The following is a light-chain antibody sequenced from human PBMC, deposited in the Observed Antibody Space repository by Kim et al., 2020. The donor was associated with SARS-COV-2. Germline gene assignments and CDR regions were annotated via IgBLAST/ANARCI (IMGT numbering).Light chain of an antibody. CDR1: QGIWGY. V-gene: IGKV1-39*01. Sequence: DIQVTQSPSSLSASVGDGVTITCRASQGIWGYLNWYQQKPGNAPKLLIYAASTLQSGVPSRFSGSGFGTDFTLTISTVQPEDFAIYYCQQSYDVPLTFGRGTKLEIK. J-gene: IGKJ2*01. CDR2: AAS. CDR3: QQSYDVPLT.